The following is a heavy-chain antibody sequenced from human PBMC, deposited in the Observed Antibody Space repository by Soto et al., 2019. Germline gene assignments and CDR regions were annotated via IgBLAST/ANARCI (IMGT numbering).Heavy chain of an antibody. CDR2: IYWDGDK. D-gene: IGHD3-3*01. CDR3: AHRATMTIFGLIIANGIWFDP. J-gene: IGHJ5*02. V-gene: IGHV2-5*02. Sequence: QINLIESGPTLVKPTQTLTLTCTFSGFSLSTSGAAVGWVRQPPGRALEWLALIYWDGDKRYNASLGNRLTITKDRSMNQVGLTLTNVDPADTATYYCAHRATMTIFGLIIANGIWFDPWGQGTRVIVSS. CDR1: GFSLSTSGAA.